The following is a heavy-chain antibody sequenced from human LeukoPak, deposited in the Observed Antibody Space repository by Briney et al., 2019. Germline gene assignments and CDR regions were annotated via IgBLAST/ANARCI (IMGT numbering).Heavy chain of an antibody. CDR3: AKDSSSGYYLRAEYFQH. V-gene: IGHV3-30*02. D-gene: IGHD3-22*01. J-gene: IGHJ1*01. CDR2: IRYDGSNK. Sequence: PGGSLRLSCAASGFTFSSYGMHWVRQAPGKGLEWVAFIRYDGSNKYYADSVKGRFTISRDNSKNTLYLQMNSLRAEDTALYYCAKDSSSGYYLRAEYFQHWGQGTLVTVSS. CDR1: GFTFSSYG.